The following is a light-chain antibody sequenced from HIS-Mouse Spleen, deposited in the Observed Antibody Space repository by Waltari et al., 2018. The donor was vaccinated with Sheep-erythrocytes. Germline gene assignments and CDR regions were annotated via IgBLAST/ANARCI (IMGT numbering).Light chain of an antibody. Sequence: YELTQPPSASVSPGQTASLTCSGDKSGAKYARRYQQNPGQSPVLVIYQDSKRPSGIPERFSGSNSGNTATLTISGTQAMDEADYYCQAWDSSTAWNVVFGGGTKLTVL. CDR3: QAWDSSTAWNVV. V-gene: IGLV3-1*01. CDR1: KSGAKY. CDR2: QDS. J-gene: IGLJ2*01.